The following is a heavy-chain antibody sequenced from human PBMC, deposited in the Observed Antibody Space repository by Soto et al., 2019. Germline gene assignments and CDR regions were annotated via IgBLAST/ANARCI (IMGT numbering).Heavy chain of an antibody. V-gene: IGHV1-18*01. Sequence: ASVKVSCKASGYTVTSYGISWVRQAPGQGLEWMGWISAYNGNTNYAQKLQGRVTMTTDTSTSTAYMELRSLRSDDTAVYYCARTTSIVVVVAARDYWGQGTLVTVSS. D-gene: IGHD2-15*01. J-gene: IGHJ4*02. CDR2: ISAYNGNT. CDR3: ARTTSIVVVVAARDY. CDR1: GYTVTSYG.